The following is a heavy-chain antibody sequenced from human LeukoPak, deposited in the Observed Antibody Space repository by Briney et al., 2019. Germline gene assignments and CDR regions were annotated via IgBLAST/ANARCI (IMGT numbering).Heavy chain of an antibody. CDR1: GFTFSSYG. V-gene: IGHV3-33*01. J-gene: IGHJ4*02. Sequence: GRSLRLSCAASGFTFSSYGMHWVRQAPGKGLEWVAVIWYDGGNKYYADSVKGRFTISRDNSKNTLYLQMNSLRAEDTAVYYCARHQFDSYFDYWGQGTLVTVSS. D-gene: IGHD3-9*01. CDR2: IWYDGGNK. CDR3: ARHQFDSYFDY.